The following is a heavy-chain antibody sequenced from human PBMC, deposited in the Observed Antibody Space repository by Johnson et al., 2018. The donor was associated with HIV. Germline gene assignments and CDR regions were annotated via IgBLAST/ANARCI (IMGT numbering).Heavy chain of an antibody. D-gene: IGHD2-8*01. CDR3: ATRDPTYRPGVFDI. Sequence: VQLVESGGGLVQPGGSLRLSCGASGFTFSDHWMQWVRQAPGKGLVWVSRINGDGSRLTYADSVKGRFTISRDNAKKSLYLQINSLRAEDTAVYYCATRDPTYRPGVFDIWGQGTMVTVSS. CDR2: INGDGSRL. J-gene: IGHJ3*02. CDR1: GFTFSDHW. V-gene: IGHV3-74*02.